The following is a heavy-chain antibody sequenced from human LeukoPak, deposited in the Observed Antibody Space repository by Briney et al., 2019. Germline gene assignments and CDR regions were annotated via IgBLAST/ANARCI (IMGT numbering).Heavy chain of an antibody. CDR1: GGSISSYF. D-gene: IGHD2/OR15-2a*01. V-gene: IGHV4-59*01. J-gene: IGHJ4*02. Sequence: SETLSLTCTVSGGSISSYFWSWIRQPPGKGLEWIGHIYYSGSTNYNPSLKSRVTISVDTSKNQFSLKLSSVTAADTAVYYCARAFLTGSIDYWGQGTLVTVSS. CDR3: ARAFLTGSIDY. CDR2: IYYSGST.